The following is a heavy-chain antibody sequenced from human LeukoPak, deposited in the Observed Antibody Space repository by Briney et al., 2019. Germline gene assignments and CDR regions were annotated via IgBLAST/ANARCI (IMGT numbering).Heavy chain of an antibody. CDR2: FDPEDGET. D-gene: IGHD4-17*01. J-gene: IGHJ5*02. CDR1: GYTLTELS. Sequence: ASVKVSCKVSGYTLTELSMHWVRQAPGKGLEGMGGFDPEDGETIYAQKFQGRVTMTEDTSTDTAYMELSSLRSEDTAVYYCATQGADGDWFDPWGQGPLVTVSS. CDR3: ATQGADGDWFDP. V-gene: IGHV1-24*01.